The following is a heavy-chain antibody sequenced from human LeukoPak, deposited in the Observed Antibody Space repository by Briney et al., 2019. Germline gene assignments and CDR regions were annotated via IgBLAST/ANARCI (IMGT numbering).Heavy chain of an antibody. D-gene: IGHD3-16*01. CDR3: ARLERGRSRLAGDNWFDP. J-gene: IGHJ5*02. V-gene: IGHV4-39*01. CDR1: GGSIRSDDCF. Sequence: SETLSLTCAVSGGSIRSDDCFWGWVRQTPGTGREWIVVVDYSGRTYCSPSLTSRVTMSADTSKNQFSLKLRSVTAADTAVYYCARLERGRSRLAGDNWFDPWGQGTLVIVSS. CDR2: VDYSGRT.